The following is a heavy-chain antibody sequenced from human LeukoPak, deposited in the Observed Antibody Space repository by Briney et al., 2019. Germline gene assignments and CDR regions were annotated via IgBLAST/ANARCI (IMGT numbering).Heavy chain of an antibody. Sequence: SETLSLTCAVSGGSISSGGYSWSWIRQPPGKGLEWIGYIYYSRSTNYNPSLKSRVTISVDTSKNQFSLKLSSVTAADTAEYYCASEYCSGGSCYFVNWGQGTLVTVSS. J-gene: IGHJ4*02. CDR2: IYYSRST. CDR1: GGSISSGGYS. CDR3: ASEYCSGGSCYFVN. D-gene: IGHD2-15*01. V-gene: IGHV4-61*08.